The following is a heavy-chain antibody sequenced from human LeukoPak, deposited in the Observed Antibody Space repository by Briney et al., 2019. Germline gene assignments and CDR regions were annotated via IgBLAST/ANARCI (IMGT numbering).Heavy chain of an antibody. V-gene: IGHV4-4*07. CDR2: IYSSGNT. Sequence: ETLFLTCTVSGGSISSYYWSWIRQPAGEGLEWIGRIYSSGNTNYNPSLKSRVTMSMDTSKNQFSLKLSSVTAADTAVYFCARGSSGYYNSIYYYSMDVWGKGTTVTVSS. CDR3: ARGSSGYYNSIYYYSMDV. J-gene: IGHJ6*03. CDR1: GGSISSYY. D-gene: IGHD3-22*01.